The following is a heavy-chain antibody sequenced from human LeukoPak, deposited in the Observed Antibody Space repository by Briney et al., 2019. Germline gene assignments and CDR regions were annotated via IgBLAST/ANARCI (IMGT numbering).Heavy chain of an antibody. V-gene: IGHV3-9*01. CDR1: GFTFDDYA. CDR2: ISWNSGSI. CDR3: AKDTNKYNLYYFDY. D-gene: IGHD1-14*01. J-gene: IGHJ4*02. Sequence: GRSPRLSCAASGFTFDDYAMHWVRQAPGKGLEWVSGISWNSGSIGYADSVKGRFTISRDNAKNSLYLQMNSLRAEDTALYYCAKDTNKYNLYYFDYWGRGTLVTVSS.